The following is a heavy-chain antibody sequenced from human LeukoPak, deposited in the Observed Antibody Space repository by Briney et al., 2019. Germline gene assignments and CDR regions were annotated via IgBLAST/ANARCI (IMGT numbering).Heavy chain of an antibody. CDR3: ARDRPGYSSDY. CDR1: GFTFSSYG. J-gene: IGHJ4*02. D-gene: IGHD6-13*01. Sequence: GRSPRLSCAASGFTFSSYGMHWVRQAPGKGLEWVAVIWYDGSNKYYADSVKGRFTISRDNSKNTLYLQMNSLRAEDTAVYYCARDRPGYSSDYWGQGTLVTVSS. V-gene: IGHV3-33*01. CDR2: IWYDGSNK.